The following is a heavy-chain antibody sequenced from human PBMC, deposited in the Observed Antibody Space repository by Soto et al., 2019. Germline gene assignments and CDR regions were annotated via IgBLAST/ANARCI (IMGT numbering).Heavy chain of an antibody. CDR2: MNPNSGNT. V-gene: IGHV1-8*01. CDR1: GYTFTSYD. Sequence: ASVKVSCKASGYTFTSYDINWVRQATGQGLEWMGWMNPNSGNTGYAQKFQGRVTMTRNTSISTAYMELSSLRSEDTAVYYCAINHGVVVEPAAMRDYYYYYYMDVWGKGTTVTVSS. D-gene: IGHD2-2*01. J-gene: IGHJ6*03. CDR3: AINHGVVVEPAAMRDYYYYYYMDV.